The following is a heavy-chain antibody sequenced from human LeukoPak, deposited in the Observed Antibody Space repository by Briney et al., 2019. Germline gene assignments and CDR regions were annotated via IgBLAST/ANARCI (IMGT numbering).Heavy chain of an antibody. CDR3: VRGAYSYVGYFDW. D-gene: IGHD5-18*01. J-gene: IGHJ4*02. Sequence: GGSLRLSCAASGFTFSGSAMHWVRQASGKGLEWVGRIKSKTDGGTTDYAAPVKGRFTISRDDSKNTLYLQMNSLKTEDTAVYYCVRGAYSYVGYFDWWGQGTLVTVSS. V-gene: IGHV3-15*01. CDR1: GFTFSGSA. CDR2: IKSKTDGGTT.